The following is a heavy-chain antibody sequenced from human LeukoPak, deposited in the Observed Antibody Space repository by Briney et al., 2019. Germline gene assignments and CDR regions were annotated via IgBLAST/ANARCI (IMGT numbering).Heavy chain of an antibody. CDR2: XXPIFGTA. CDR1: GGTFSSYA. Sequence: SVKVSCKASGGTFSSYAISWARQAPGQGLEXXXXXXPIFGTANYAQKFQGRVTITADESTSTAYMELSSLRSEDTAVYYCARGGSIQYSSSWYGMYNWFDPWGQGTLVTVSS. J-gene: IGHJ5*02. CDR3: ARGGSIQYSSSWYGMYNWFDP. D-gene: IGHD6-13*01. V-gene: IGHV1-69*13.